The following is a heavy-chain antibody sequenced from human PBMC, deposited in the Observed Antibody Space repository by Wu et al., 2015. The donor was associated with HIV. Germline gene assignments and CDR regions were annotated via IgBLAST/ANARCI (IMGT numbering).Heavy chain of an antibody. Sequence: QVQLDQSGSEVKKPGASVMVSCKTSGYPFSNYGINWLRQSPGQGLQWLGWISPYNGDTHYAPTLQGRVIFTTDRPTSTAYMELKSLTLDDTAYYYCARDLGXFYEYLSVGLGLRWGQGTLVTVSS. CDR3: ARDLGXFYEYLSVGLGLR. CDR1: GYPFSNYG. V-gene: IGHV1-18*01. CDR2: ISPYNGDT. D-gene: IGHD3-16*01. J-gene: IGHJ1*01.